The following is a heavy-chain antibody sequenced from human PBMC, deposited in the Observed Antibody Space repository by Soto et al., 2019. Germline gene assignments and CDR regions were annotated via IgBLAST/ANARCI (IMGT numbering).Heavy chain of an antibody. J-gene: IGHJ3*02. CDR3: ARRRTCRNKDAFDI. Sequence: ASVKVSCKASGYTFTSYDINWVRQATGQGLEWMGWMNPNSGNTGYAQKFQGRVTMTRNTSISTAYMELSSLRSEDTAVYYCARRRTCRNKDAFDIWGQGTMVTVSS. CDR2: MNPNSGNT. CDR1: GYTFTSYD. V-gene: IGHV1-8*01.